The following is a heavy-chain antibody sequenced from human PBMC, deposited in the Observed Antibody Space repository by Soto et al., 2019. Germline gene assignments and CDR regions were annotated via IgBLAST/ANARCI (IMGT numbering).Heavy chain of an antibody. CDR2: IWYDGSNK. CDR1: GFTFSSYG. D-gene: IGHD3-9*01. J-gene: IGHJ4*02. Sequence: GGSLRLSCAASGFTFSSYGMHWVRQAPGKGLEWVAVIWYDGSNKYYADSVKGRFTISRDNAKNTLYLQMNRLRAEDTAVYFCAKDVNYDILAGYYYYWGQGALVTVSS. CDR3: AKDVNYDILAGYYYY. V-gene: IGHV3-33*06.